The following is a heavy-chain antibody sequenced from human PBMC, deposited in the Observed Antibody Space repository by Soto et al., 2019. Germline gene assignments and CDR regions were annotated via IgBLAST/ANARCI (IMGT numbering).Heavy chain of an antibody. J-gene: IGHJ4*02. D-gene: IGHD5-12*01. CDR3: AGGIFSGVATIDY. CDR1: GFTFSSYA. Sequence: QVQLVESGGGVVQPGRSVRLSCGASGFTFSSYAMHWVRQAPGKGLEWVAVIWYDGSQKYYVDSVKGRFTISRDNFKNTLYLQMNSLRAEDTAVYYCAGGIFSGVATIDYWGQGTLVTVSS. CDR2: IWYDGSQK. V-gene: IGHV3-33*01.